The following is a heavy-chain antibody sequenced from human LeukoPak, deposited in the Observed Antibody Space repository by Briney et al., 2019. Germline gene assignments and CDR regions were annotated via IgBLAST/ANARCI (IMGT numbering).Heavy chain of an antibody. V-gene: IGHV3-23*01. CDR3: AKDSGGTYFYYYYYMDV. CDR2: ISAGGATI. J-gene: IGHJ6*03. D-gene: IGHD1-26*01. CDR1: GFTFSTYA. Sequence: GGSLRLSCAASGFTFSTYAMSWVRQAPGKGLEWVSAISAGGATIYYADSVKGRFAVSRDNSKNTLYLQINSLRAEDTAVYYCAKDSGGTYFYYYYYMDVWGKGTTVTVSS.